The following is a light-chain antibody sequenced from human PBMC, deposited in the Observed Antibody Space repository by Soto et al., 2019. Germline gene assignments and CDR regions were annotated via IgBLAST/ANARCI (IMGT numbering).Light chain of an antibody. Sequence: EIVLTQSPGTLSLSPGERATVSCRTSQSVSNDYLAWYRQNPGQAPRLLIYGAFNRAGGIPDRFSGSGSGTDFTLTISRLEPEDFAVYYCQHYGSSPRTFGQGTKVEIK. CDR3: QHYGSSPRT. J-gene: IGKJ2*01. CDR1: QSVSNDY. CDR2: GAF. V-gene: IGKV3-20*01.